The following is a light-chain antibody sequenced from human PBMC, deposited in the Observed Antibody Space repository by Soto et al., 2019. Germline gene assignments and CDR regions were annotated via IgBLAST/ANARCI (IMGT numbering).Light chain of an antibody. J-gene: IGKJ1*01. CDR2: DAS. CDR3: QQYNSYPLT. CDR1: QSISSW. Sequence: DILMTQSPSTLSASPGDRVTITCRASQSISSWLAWYQQKPGKAPKLLIYDASTLESGVPSRFSGSGSGTDFTLTISSLQPEDFATYYCQQYNSYPLTFGQGTKVDIK. V-gene: IGKV1-5*01.